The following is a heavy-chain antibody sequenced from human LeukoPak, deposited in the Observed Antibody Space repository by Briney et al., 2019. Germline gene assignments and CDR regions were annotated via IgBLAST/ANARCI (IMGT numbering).Heavy chain of an antibody. Sequence: TGGSLRLSCAASGFTFSSYAMSWVRQAPGKGLEWVSAISGSGGSTYYADSVKGRFTISRDNSKDTLYLQMNSLRAEDTAVYYCAKDLEFGPRQWLGRDAFDIWGQGTMVTVSS. V-gene: IGHV3-23*01. CDR1: GFTFSSYA. CDR3: AKDLEFGPRQWLGRDAFDI. D-gene: IGHD6-19*01. CDR2: ISGSGGST. J-gene: IGHJ3*02.